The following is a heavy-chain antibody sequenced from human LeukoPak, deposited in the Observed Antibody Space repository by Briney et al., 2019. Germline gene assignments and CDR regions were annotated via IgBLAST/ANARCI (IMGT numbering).Heavy chain of an antibody. V-gene: IGHV3-64D*06. CDR2: ISSAGGTT. Sequence: GGSLRLSCSASGFTFRDYPIHWVRQAPGEGLQYVSAISSAGGTTYYADTVRGRFTISRDNSKNTLYLQMSSLRAEDTALYYCVKVGDIGYGVYYQHWGQGTLVTVSS. D-gene: IGHD4-17*01. J-gene: IGHJ1*01. CDR3: VKVGDIGYGVYYQH. CDR1: GFTFRDYP.